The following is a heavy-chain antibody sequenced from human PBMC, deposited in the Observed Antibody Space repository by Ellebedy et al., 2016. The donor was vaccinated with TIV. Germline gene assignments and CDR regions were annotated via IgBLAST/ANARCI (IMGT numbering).Heavy chain of an antibody. CDR2: ISYDGSNE. CDR3: ARDGAIYCSSTSCYGWFES. Sequence: GESLKISCAASGFTFSTYAIHWVRQAPGKGLEWVAVISYDGSNEFYADSVKGRFNISRDNSKNTVSLQMNRLRVEDTAVYYCARDGAIYCSSTSCYGWFESWGQGTLVAVSS. D-gene: IGHD2-2*01. J-gene: IGHJ5*01. CDR1: GFTFSTYA. V-gene: IGHV3-30*04.